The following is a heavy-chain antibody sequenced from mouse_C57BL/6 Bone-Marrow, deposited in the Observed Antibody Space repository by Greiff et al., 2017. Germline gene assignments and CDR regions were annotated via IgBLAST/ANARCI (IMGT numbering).Heavy chain of an antibody. CDR2: IDPNSGGT. D-gene: IGHD1-1*01. CDR3: ARGYYSGSSYGYFDV. Sequence: QVQLKQPGAELVKPGASVKLSCKASGYTFTSYWMHWVKQRPGRGLEWIGRIDPNSGGTKYNEKFKSKATLTVDKPSRTAYMQLSSLTSEASAVYYCARGYYSGSSYGYFDVWGTGTTVTVSS. CDR1: GYTFTSYW. V-gene: IGHV1-72*01. J-gene: IGHJ1*03.